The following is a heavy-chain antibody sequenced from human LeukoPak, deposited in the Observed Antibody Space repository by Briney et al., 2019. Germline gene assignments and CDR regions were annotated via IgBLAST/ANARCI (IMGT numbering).Heavy chain of an antibody. CDR2: IYYSGST. CDR3: ARQQQWLVRFWPFDI. V-gene: IGHV4-39*01. J-gene: IGHJ3*02. Sequence: NPSETLSLTCTVSGGSISSSSYYWGWIRQPPGKGLEWIGSIYYSGSTYYNPSLKSRVTISVDTSKNQFSLKLSSVTAADTAVYYCARQQQWLVRFWPFDIWGQGTMVTVFS. CDR1: GGSISSSSYY. D-gene: IGHD6-19*01.